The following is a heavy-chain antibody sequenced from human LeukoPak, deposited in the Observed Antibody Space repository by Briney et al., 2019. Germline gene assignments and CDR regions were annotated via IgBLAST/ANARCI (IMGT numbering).Heavy chain of an antibody. Sequence: PGGSLRLSCTGFGFTFGDHAMSWVRQVPGKGLEWVGFIRSKAYRGTTEYAASVKDRFTISRDDSKSIAYLQMNSLKTEDTAVYYCSRGPIELWRHNGIGVWGQGTTVTVSS. CDR2: IRSKAYRGTT. J-gene: IGHJ6*02. CDR1: GFTFGDHA. CDR3: SRGPIELWRHNGIGV. D-gene: IGHD5-18*01. V-gene: IGHV3-49*04.